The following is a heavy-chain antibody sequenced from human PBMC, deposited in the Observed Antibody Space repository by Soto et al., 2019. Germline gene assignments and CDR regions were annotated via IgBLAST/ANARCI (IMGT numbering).Heavy chain of an antibody. Sequence: ASVKVSCRASGYIFTAYSMHWVRQAPGQGLEWVGWFNPNSGDTIYAQKFQGRVTLTRDTSISTAYMELYSLRSDDTAVYYCAREASSVISLDYWGQGTLVTVSS. V-gene: IGHV1-2*02. CDR1: GYIFTAYS. CDR2: FNPNSGDT. CDR3: AREASSVISLDY. D-gene: IGHD2-21*01. J-gene: IGHJ4*02.